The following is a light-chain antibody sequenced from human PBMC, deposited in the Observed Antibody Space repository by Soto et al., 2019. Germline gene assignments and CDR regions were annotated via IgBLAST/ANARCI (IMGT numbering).Light chain of an antibody. V-gene: IGKV1-17*02. CDR2: TES. CDR3: VQHNSFTFN. J-gene: IGKJ3*01. Sequence: DLQMTQSPSSLSAYVGDRVTITCRASQGIKSDLGWYQQKPWKAPKRLIDTESSLQNGVPSRFSGRGSWTEFTLTMSNLHPEDFAIYYCVQHNSFTFNFGPGTRVD. CDR1: QGIKSD.